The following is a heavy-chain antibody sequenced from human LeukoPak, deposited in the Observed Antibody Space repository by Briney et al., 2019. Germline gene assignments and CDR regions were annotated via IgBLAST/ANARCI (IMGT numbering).Heavy chain of an antibody. D-gene: IGHD1-26*01. V-gene: IGHV3-13*01. Sequence: GGSLRLSCAASGFTFSSYDMHWVRQATGKGLEWVSAIGTAGDTYYPGSVKGRFTISRENAKNSLYLQMNSLRAGDTAVYYCARGSFRRWSYHFDYWGQGTLVTVSS. J-gene: IGHJ4*02. CDR1: GFTFSSYD. CDR2: IGTAGDT. CDR3: ARGSFRRWSYHFDY.